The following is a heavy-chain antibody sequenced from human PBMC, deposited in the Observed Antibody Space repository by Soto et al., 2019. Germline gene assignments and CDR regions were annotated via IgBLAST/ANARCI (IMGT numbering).Heavy chain of an antibody. V-gene: IGHV4-59*01. D-gene: IGHD6-6*01. Sequence: SETLSLTCTVSGDSINSYNWNWIRQPPGKGLEWVGYINYSGTTNYNPSLKSRVTISVDTSKNQFSLKMSSVSAADTAVYYCAREMATRRGVWCDPWGQGTLVTVSS. J-gene: IGHJ5*02. CDR2: INYSGTT. CDR3: AREMATRRGVWCDP. CDR1: GDSINSYN.